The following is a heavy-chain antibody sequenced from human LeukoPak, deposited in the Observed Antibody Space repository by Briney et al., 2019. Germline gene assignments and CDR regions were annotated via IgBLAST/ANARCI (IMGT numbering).Heavy chain of an antibody. J-gene: IGHJ4*02. D-gene: IGHD2-2*01. Sequence: ASVKVSCKASRYTFTGYYMHWVRQAPGQGLEWMGWINPNSGGTNYAQKFQGRVTMTRDTSISTAYMELSRLRSDDTAVYYCARDPPCCSSEGIIDYWGQGTLVTVSS. V-gene: IGHV1-2*02. CDR1: RYTFTGYY. CDR2: INPNSGGT. CDR3: ARDPPCCSSEGIIDY.